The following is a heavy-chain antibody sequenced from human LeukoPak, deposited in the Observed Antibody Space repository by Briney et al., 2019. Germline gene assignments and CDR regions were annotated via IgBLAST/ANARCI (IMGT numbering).Heavy chain of an antibody. Sequence: SETLSLTCTVSGYSISSGYYWGWIRQPPGKGLEWIGSIYHSGSTYYNPSLKSRVTISVDTSKSQFSLKLSSVTAADTAVYYCARDNYYGSGSYRYYYYYYMDVWGKGTTVTVSS. CDR3: ARDNYYGSGSYRYYYYYYMDV. CDR2: IYHSGST. V-gene: IGHV4-38-2*02. J-gene: IGHJ6*03. D-gene: IGHD3-10*01. CDR1: GYSISSGYY.